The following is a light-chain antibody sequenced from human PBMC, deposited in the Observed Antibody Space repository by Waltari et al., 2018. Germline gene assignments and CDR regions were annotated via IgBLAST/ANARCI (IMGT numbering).Light chain of an antibody. CDR3: QQSYSTPQT. J-gene: IGKJ1*01. CDR1: QSFSSY. CDR2: AAS. V-gene: IGKV1-39*01. Sequence: DIQMTQSPSSLSASVGDRVTITCRASQSFSSYLNWYQQKPGKAPKLLIYAASSLQSGVPSRFSGSGSVTDFTLTISSLQPEDFATYYCQQSYSTPQTFGQGTKVEIK.